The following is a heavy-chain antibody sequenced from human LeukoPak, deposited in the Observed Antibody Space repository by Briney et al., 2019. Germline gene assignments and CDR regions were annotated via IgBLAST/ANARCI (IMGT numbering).Heavy chain of an antibody. CDR2: INPNSGGT. V-gene: IGHV1-2*02. Sequence: ASVKVSCEASGYSFTDYYMQWVRQAPGQGLEWMGWINPNSGGTKYAQKFQGRVTMTRDTSISTAYMELSRLRSDDTAVYYCARVYGSGSYYAFDIWGQGTMVTVSS. D-gene: IGHD3-10*01. CDR1: GYSFTDYY. J-gene: IGHJ3*02. CDR3: ARVYGSGSYYAFDI.